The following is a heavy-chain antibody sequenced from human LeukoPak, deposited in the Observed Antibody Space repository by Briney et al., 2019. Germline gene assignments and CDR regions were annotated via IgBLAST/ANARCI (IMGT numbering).Heavy chain of an antibody. D-gene: IGHD3-10*01. Sequence: SETLSLTCSVSGGPISNYYWSWIRLPPGKGLEWIGYIHYSGITKYNPSVKSRVTISLDTSKNQFSLKLSSVTAADTAVYYCASSGNYYFTLDYWGQGTLVTVSS. V-gene: IGHV4-59*08. CDR2: IHYSGIT. CDR3: ASSGNYYFTLDY. CDR1: GGPISNYY. J-gene: IGHJ4*02.